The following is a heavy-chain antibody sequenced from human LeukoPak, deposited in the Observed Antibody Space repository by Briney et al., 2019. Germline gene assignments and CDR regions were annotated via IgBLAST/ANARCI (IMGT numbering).Heavy chain of an antibody. D-gene: IGHD6-13*01. V-gene: IGHV1-3*01. J-gene: IGHJ6*02. CDR3: AGRDAAGYYYGMDV. CDR1: GYTFTSYA. Sequence: ASVKVSCKASGYTFTSYAMHWVRQAPGQRLEWMGWINAGNGNTKYSQKFQGRVTITRDTSASTAYMELSSLRSEDTAVYYCAGRDAAGYYYGMDVWGQGTTVTVSS. CDR2: INAGNGNT.